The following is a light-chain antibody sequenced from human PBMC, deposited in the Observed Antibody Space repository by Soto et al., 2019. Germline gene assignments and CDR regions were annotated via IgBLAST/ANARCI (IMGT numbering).Light chain of an antibody. CDR3: QSYDSSLNAYV. CDR2: ANT. J-gene: IGLJ1*01. V-gene: IGLV1-40*01. Sequence: QPVLTQPPSVSGAPGQRVTISCTGSSSNIGAHYDVHWYQQLPGTAPELLIYANTNRPSGVPDRFSGSKSGTSASLAITGLQAEDEADYYCQSYDSSLNAYVFGTGTKVTVL. CDR1: SSNIGAHYD.